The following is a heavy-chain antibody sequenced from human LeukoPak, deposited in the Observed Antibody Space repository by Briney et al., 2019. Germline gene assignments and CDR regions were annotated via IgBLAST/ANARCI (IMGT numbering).Heavy chain of an antibody. CDR1: GFTVSSKY. V-gene: IGHV3-66*01. D-gene: IGHD3-10*01. CDR2: IYSGGST. Sequence: PGGSLRLSCAASGFTVSSKYMSWVRQAPGKGLEWVSVIYSGGSTYYADSVKGRFTISRDNSKNTLHLQMNSLRAEDTAVYYCARTYYYDSGSAYYYGMDVWGQGTTVTVSS. CDR3: ARTYYYDSGSAYYYGMDV. J-gene: IGHJ6*02.